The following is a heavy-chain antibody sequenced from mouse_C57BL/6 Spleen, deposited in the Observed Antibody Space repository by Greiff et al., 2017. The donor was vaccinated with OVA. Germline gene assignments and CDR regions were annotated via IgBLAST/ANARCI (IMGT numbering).Heavy chain of an antibody. CDR3: TRSSGLGRGYFDV. Sequence: QVQLQQSGAELVRPGASVTLSCKASGYTFTDYEMHWVKQTPVHGLEWIGAIDPETGGTAYNQKFKGKAILTAEQSSSTAYMELRSLTSEDSAVYYCTRSSGLGRGYFDVWGTGPRSPSPQ. J-gene: IGHJ1*03. CDR1: GYTFTDYE. CDR2: IDPETGGT. D-gene: IGHD4-1*01. V-gene: IGHV1-15*01.